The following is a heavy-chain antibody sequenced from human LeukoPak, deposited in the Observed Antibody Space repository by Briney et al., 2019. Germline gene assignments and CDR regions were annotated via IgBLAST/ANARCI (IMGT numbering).Heavy chain of an antibody. V-gene: IGHV3-66*01. D-gene: IGHD6-13*01. CDR1: GITVRNNY. Sequence: GGSLRLSCGASGITVRNNYMSWVRQAPGKGLEWVSIIYSAGHTYYADSVKGRFTISRNSSKDTLYLQMNSLRAEDTAVYYCARRLSSSWSHDYWGQGTLVTVSS. CDR2: IYSAGHT. CDR3: ARRLSSSWSHDY. J-gene: IGHJ4*02.